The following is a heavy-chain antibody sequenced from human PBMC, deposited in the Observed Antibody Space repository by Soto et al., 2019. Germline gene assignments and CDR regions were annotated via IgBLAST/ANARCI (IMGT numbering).Heavy chain of an antibody. J-gene: IGHJ4*02. CDR3: AREGRGDADNFDF. Sequence: GGSLRLSCAASGFTVSNYFMSWVRHPPGKGLEWVSVIYSGGSTYYADSMKGRFTLSRDNSKNTLNLQVNGLRAEDAAVYYCAREGRGDADNFDFWGQGTLVTVSS. CDR1: GFTVSNYF. D-gene: IGHD3-16*01. V-gene: IGHV3-53*01. CDR2: IYSGGST.